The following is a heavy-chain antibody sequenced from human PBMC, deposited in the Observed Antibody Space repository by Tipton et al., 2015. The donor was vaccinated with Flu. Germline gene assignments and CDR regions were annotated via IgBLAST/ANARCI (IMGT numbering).Heavy chain of an antibody. Sequence: TLSLTCSVSGDSIGSRYYWGWIRQPPGGGLEWIGNMHRSGNAYYNPSLKSRVTISVDTSKNQFSLRLSSVTAADTAVYYCARHTGDSVRGVIDYWGQGTLVTVSS. J-gene: IGHJ4*02. CDR2: MHRSGNA. CDR1: GDSIGSRYY. D-gene: IGHD3-10*02. CDR3: ARHTGDSVRGVIDY. V-gene: IGHV4-38-2*01.